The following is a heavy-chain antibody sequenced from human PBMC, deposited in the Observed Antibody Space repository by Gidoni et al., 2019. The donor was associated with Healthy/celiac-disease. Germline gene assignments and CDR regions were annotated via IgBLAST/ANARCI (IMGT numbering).Heavy chain of an antibody. J-gene: IGHJ5*02. CDR3: ARQIGPYDFGSGYYTTWFDP. V-gene: IGHV4-39*01. CDR1: GGSISSSSYY. CDR2: IYYSGST. D-gene: IGHD3-3*01. Sequence: QLQLEESGPGLVKHSATLSLTCTVSGGSISSSSYYWGWIRPHPGKGLEWIGCIYYSGSTSYNPSLNRLVTISVDPSKNQFSLKLSSVTAADTAVDYCARQIGPYDFGSGYYTTWFDPWGQGTLVTVSS.